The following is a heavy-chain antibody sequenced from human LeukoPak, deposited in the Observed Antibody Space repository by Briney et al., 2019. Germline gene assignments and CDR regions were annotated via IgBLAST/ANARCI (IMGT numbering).Heavy chain of an antibody. CDR2: ISGSGGST. V-gene: IGHV3-23*01. J-gene: IGHJ6*03. D-gene: IGHD1-26*01. CDR1: GFTFSSYW. Sequence: GGSLRLSCAASGFTFSSYWMHWVRQAPGKGLEWVSAISGSGGSTYYADSVKGRFTISRDNSKNTLYLQMNSLRAEDTAVYYCAKGSYYYYYYMDVWGKGTTVTVSS. CDR3: AKGSYYYYYYMDV.